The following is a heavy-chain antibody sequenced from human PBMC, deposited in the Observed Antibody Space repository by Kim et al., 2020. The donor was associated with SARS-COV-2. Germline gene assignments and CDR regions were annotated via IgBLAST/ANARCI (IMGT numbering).Heavy chain of an antibody. D-gene: IGHD6-13*01. V-gene: IGHV4-34*01. Sequence: SETLSLTCAVYGGSFSGYYWSWIRQPPGKGLEWIGEINHSGSTNYNPSLKSRVTISVDTSKNQFSLKLSSVTAADTAVYYCARGGIAAAGTQGHKGKSKYGMDVWGQGTTVTVSS. CDR3: ARGGIAAAGTQGHKGKSKYGMDV. J-gene: IGHJ6*02. CDR2: INHSGST. CDR1: GGSFSGYY.